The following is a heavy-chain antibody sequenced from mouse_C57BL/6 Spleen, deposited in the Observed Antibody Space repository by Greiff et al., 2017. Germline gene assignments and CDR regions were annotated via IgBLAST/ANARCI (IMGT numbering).Heavy chain of an antibody. CDR1: GFTFSDYG. Sequence: EVNVVESGGGLVKPGGSLKLSCAASGFTFSDYGMHWVRQAPEKGLEWVAYISSGSSTIYSADTVKGRFTISRDNAKNTRFLEMTSLRSEDTAMYYYAKGRTGTPLAMGYWGQGTSVTVSS. J-gene: IGHJ4*01. V-gene: IGHV5-17*01. D-gene: IGHD4-1*01. CDR3: AKGRTGTPLAMGY. CDR2: ISSGSSTI.